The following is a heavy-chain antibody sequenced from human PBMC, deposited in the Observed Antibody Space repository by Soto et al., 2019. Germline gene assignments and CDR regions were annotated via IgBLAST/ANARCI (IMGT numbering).Heavy chain of an antibody. J-gene: IGHJ5*02. V-gene: IGHV4-34*01. D-gene: IGHD3-3*01. Sequence: PSETLSLTCAVYGGSFSGYYCSWIRQPPGMGLEWIREINHYGITNYNPSLKSRLTMSVDTSKNQFSLKLSSATAADTAVYYCAIEPVTMFGVGRNNWFDPWGQGTLVTVSS. CDR2: INHYGIT. CDR1: GGSFSGYY. CDR3: AIEPVTMFGVGRNNWFDP.